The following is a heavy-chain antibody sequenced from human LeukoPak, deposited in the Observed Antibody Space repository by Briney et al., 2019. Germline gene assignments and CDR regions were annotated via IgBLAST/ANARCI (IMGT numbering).Heavy chain of an antibody. J-gene: IGHJ6*03. CDR1: GGSISSSSYY. CDR3: AREWCSSSIGDYYYYMDV. Sequence: PSETLSLTCTVSGGSISSSSYYWGWIRQPPGKGLEWIGSIYYSGSTYYNPSLKSRVTMSVDTSKNQFSLKLSSVTAADTAVYYCAREWCSSSIGDYYYYMDVWGKGTTVTVSS. V-gene: IGHV4-39*07. CDR2: IYYSGST. D-gene: IGHD6-6*01.